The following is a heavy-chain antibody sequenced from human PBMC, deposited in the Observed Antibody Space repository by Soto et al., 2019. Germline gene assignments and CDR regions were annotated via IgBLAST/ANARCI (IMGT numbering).Heavy chain of an antibody. J-gene: IGHJ6*02. CDR3: ARDRVWTSPSQERFQFYYGMDV. CDR1: GYTFTGNF. CDR2: INPNNGVT. Sequence: QVQLVQSGAEVKKPGASVRVSCKASGYTFTGNFMHWVRQAPGQGLEWVGWINPNNGVTKYAQKFQGRVTLTRDTSTTTACMDLSRVRSDDTAVYYCARDRVWTSPSQERFQFYYGMDVWGQGTTVTVSS. V-gene: IGHV1-2*02. D-gene: IGHD2-2*01.